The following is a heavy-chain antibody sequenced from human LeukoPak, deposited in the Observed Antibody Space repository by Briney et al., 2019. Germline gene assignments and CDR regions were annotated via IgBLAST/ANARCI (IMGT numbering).Heavy chain of an antibody. CDR1: GGSISSYY. CDR3: ARTQDCSGGSCYSGDAFDI. CDR2: IYYSGST. J-gene: IGHJ3*02. D-gene: IGHD2-15*01. V-gene: IGHV4-59*08. Sequence: PSETLSLTCTVSGGSISSYYWSWIRQPPGKGLEWIGYIYYSGSTYYNPSLKSRVTISVDTSKNQFSLKLSSVTAADTAVYYCARTQDCSGGSCYSGDAFDIWGQGTMVTVSS.